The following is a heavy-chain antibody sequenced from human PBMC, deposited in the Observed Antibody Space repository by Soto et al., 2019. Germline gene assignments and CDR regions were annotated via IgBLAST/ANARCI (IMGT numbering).Heavy chain of an antibody. Sequence: LSLTFAVYGGSFSGYYWSWIRQPPGKGLEWIGEINHSGSTNYNPSLKSRVTISVDTSKNQFSLKLSSVTAADTAVYYCASAARGIAARAFDYWGQGTLVTVSS. CDR3: ASAARGIAARAFDY. V-gene: IGHV4-34*01. J-gene: IGHJ4*02. CDR2: INHSGST. D-gene: IGHD6-6*01. CDR1: GGSFSGYY.